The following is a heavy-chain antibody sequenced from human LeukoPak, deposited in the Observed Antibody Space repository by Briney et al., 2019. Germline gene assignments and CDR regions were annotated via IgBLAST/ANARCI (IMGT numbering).Heavy chain of an antibody. CDR3: ASLVAVVSGWYYFDY. CDR1: GGTFSSYA. J-gene: IGHJ4*02. D-gene: IGHD6-19*01. Sequence: SVTVSCKASGGTFSSYAISWVRQAPGQGLEWMGGIIPIFGTANYAQKFQGRVTITADESTSTAYMELSSLRSEDTAVYYCASLVAVVSGWYYFDYWGQGTLVTVSS. CDR2: IIPIFGTA. V-gene: IGHV1-69*13.